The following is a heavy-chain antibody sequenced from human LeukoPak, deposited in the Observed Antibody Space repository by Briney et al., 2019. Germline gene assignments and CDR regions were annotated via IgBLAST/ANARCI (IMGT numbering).Heavy chain of an antibody. Sequence: GRSLRLSCAASGFTFSSYGMHWVRQAAGKGLEWVAVISNDGSNKYYADSVKGRFTVSRDNSKNTLYLQMNSLRAEDTAVFYCAKDRRGYTYNFDYWGQGTLVTVSS. CDR2: ISNDGSNK. CDR3: AKDRRGYTYNFDY. CDR1: GFTFSSYG. V-gene: IGHV3-30*18. D-gene: IGHD5-18*01. J-gene: IGHJ4*02.